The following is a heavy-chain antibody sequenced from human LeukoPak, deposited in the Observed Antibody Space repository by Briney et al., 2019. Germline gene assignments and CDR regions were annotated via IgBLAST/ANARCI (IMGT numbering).Heavy chain of an antibody. J-gene: IGHJ3*01. Sequence: GGSLRLSCAPSGFTSRIVGMRCGRQAPGKGLEWVTFIRYDGSDKYYADSVRGRFTISRDNSKNTLFLQMNSLRFDDTAVYYCATRADYSDPSRAFYYPFDHWGLGTMVTVSS. CDR3: ATRADYSDPSRAFYYPFDH. V-gene: IGHV3-30*02. D-gene: IGHD3-10*01. CDR1: GFTSRIVG. CDR2: IRYDGSDK.